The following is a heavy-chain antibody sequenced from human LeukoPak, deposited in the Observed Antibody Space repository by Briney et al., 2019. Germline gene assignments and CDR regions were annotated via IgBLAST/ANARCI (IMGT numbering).Heavy chain of an antibody. D-gene: IGHD6-6*01. V-gene: IGHV3-30-3*01. J-gene: IGHJ4*02. CDR3: APGNKYSRHYFDY. Sequence: GGSLRLSCAASGFTFSSYAMHWVRQAPGKGLEWVAVISYDGSNKYYADSVKGGFPISRDISKNTLYLQMNRRRAEDTPVYYWAPGNKYSRHYFDYWGQGTLVTVSS. CDR2: ISYDGSNK. CDR1: GFTFSSYA.